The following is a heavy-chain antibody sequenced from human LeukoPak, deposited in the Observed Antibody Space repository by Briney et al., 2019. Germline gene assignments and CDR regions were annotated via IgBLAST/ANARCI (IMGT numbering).Heavy chain of an antibody. Sequence: GGSLRLSCAASGFTFSSFAMSWVRQAPGKGLEWVPVIYSGGSTYYADSVKGRFTISRDNSKNTLYLQMNSLRAEDTAVYYCAARQLWLDYWGQGTLVTVSS. CDR1: GFTFSSFA. V-gene: IGHV3-53*01. CDR3: AARQLWLDY. CDR2: IYSGGST. D-gene: IGHD5-18*01. J-gene: IGHJ4*02.